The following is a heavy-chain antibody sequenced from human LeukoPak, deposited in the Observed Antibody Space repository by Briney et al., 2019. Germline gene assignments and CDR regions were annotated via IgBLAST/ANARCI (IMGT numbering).Heavy chain of an antibody. CDR1: GYSISSGYY. V-gene: IGHV4-38-2*01. CDR2: IYHNGNT. Sequence: SETLSLTCDVSGYSISSGYYWGWIRQPPRKGLEWIGSIYHNGNTYYNPSLKSRVTISVDTSKNEFSLKLSSVTAADTAVYYCARAYHSSWYLNWFDPWGQGTLVAVSS. J-gene: IGHJ5*02. CDR3: ARAYHSSWYLNWFDP. D-gene: IGHD6-13*01.